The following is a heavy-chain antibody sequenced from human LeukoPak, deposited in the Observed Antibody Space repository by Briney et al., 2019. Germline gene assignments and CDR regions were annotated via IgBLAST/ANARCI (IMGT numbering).Heavy chain of an antibody. CDR1: GFTFSAYA. CDR2: ISGGGVST. V-gene: IGHV3-23*01. D-gene: IGHD6-19*01. J-gene: IGHJ4*02. CDR3: AVARVSYSSGWYTGGYYFDY. Sequence: GGSLRLSCAASGFTFSAYAMNWVRQAPGKGLEWVSVISGGGVSTYYADSVKGRFTISRDNSKNTLYLQMNSLRAEDTAVYYCAVARVSYSSGWYTGGYYFDYWGQGTLVTVSS.